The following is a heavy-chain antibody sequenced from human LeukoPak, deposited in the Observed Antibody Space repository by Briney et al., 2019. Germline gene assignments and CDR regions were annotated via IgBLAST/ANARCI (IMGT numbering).Heavy chain of an antibody. CDR1: GFTFSSYG. J-gene: IGHJ2*01. D-gene: IGHD6-19*01. Sequence: PGRSLRLSCAASGFTFSSYGIHWVRQAPGKGLEWVAVISYDGSDKYYVDSVKGRFSISRDNSKNTLYLQMNSLRAEDTAMYYCARGNSAWSNWYFDLWGRGTLVTVSS. CDR2: ISYDGSDK. CDR3: ARGNSAWSNWYFDL. V-gene: IGHV3-30*03.